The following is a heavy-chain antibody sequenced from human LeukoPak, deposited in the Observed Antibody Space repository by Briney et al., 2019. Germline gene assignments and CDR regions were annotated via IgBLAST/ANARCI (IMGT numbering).Heavy chain of an antibody. CDR2: ISAYNGNT. CDR3: ARDPCAGYSSSWHWFDP. V-gene: IGHV1-18*01. D-gene: IGHD6-13*01. CDR1: GYTFTSYG. J-gene: IGHJ5*02. Sequence: GASVKVSCKASGYTFTSYGISWVRQAPGQGLEWMGWISAYNGNTNYAQKLQGRVTMTTDTSTSTAYMELRSLRSDDTAVYYCARDPCAGYSSSWHWFDPWGQGTLVTVSS.